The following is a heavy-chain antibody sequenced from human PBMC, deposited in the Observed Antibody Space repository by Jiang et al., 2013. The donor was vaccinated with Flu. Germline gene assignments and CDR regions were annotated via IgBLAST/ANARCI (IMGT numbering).Heavy chain of an antibody. D-gene: IGHD3-22*01. CDR2: ISYSGIT. V-gene: IGHV4-59*01. J-gene: IGHJ4*02. Sequence: GSGLVKPSETLSLTCTVSGGSISSYYWSWIRQPPGKGLEWIGYISYSGITRYNPSLKSRLTLSVDTSKNQFSLKLNSVTAADTAVYYCARDFDSSRFFNYWGQGTLVTVSS. CDR3: ARDFDSSRFFNY. CDR1: GGSISSYY.